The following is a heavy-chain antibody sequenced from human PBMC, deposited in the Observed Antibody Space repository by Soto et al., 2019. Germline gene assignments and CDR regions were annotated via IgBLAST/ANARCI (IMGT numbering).Heavy chain of an antibody. V-gene: IGHV3-30*18. CDR1: GFTFSSYG. J-gene: IGHJ4*02. CDR2: ISYDGSNK. D-gene: IGHD5-18*01. CDR3: AKDRDTYFDY. Sequence: PGGSLRLSCAASGFTFSSYGMHWVRQAPGKGLEWVAVISYDGSNKYYADSVKGRFTISRDNSKNTLYLQMNSLRAEDTAVYYCAKDRDTYFDYWGQGTMVTVYS.